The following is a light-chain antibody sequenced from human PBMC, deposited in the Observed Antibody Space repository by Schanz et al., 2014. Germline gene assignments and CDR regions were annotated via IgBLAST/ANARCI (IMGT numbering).Light chain of an antibody. V-gene: IGKV3-20*01. CDR2: DAS. Sequence: EIVLTQSPATLSLSPGERATLSCRASQSVSSTYLAWYQQKPGQAPRLLIYDASSRATGIPDRFSGSGSGTDFTLTISRLEPEDGAVYYCQHYSMSPLFGQGTKVEIK. CDR1: QSVSSTY. CDR3: QHYSMSPL. J-gene: IGKJ1*01.